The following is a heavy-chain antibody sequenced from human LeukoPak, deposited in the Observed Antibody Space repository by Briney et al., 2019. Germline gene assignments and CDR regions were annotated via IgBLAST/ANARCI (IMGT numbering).Heavy chain of an antibody. CDR2: ISSSSSYT. CDR1: GFTFSDYY. J-gene: IGHJ4*02. D-gene: IGHD3-10*01. CDR3: ARDLSGITMVRGSYYFDY. V-gene: IGHV3-11*05. Sequence: GGSLRLSCAASGFTFSDYYMSWVRQAPGKGLEWVSYISSSSSYTNYADSVKGRFTISRDNAKKSLYMQMNSLSAEDTSVYYCARDLSGITMVRGSYYFDYWGQGTLVTVSS.